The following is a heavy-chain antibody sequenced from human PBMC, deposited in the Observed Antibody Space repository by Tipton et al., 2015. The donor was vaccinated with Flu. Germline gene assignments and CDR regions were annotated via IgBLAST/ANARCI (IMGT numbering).Heavy chain of an antibody. Sequence: SLRLSCEASGFTFSDYWMTWVRQAPGKGLEWVANMNQDGSKIYYVDSVKGRFTISRDNARSTLHLQMNSLRAEDTALYYCASSRVMAGYDIWGQGTMVTVS. CDR3: ASSRVMAGYDI. J-gene: IGHJ3*02. D-gene: IGHD3-16*01. CDR2: MNQDGSKI. V-gene: IGHV3-7*01. CDR1: GFTFSDYW.